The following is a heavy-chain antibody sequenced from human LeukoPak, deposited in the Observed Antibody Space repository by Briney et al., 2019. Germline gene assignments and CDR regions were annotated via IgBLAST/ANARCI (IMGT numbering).Heavy chain of an antibody. J-gene: IGHJ4*01. CDR2: IFYTGRV. Sequence: PSETLSLTCTVSGGSISSGVYYWSWIRQHPGKGLEWMGYIFYTGRVCYNPSLKSRITISVDSTRNHFSLEVSSVTAADTAVYYCARTVGARTFYFDHWGHGTLVTVSS. V-gene: IGHV4-31*03. CDR1: GGSISSGVYY. D-gene: IGHD1-26*01. CDR3: ARTVGARTFYFDH.